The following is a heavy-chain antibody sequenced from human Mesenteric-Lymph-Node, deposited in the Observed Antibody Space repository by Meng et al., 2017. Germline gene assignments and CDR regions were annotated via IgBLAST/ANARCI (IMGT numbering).Heavy chain of an antibody. V-gene: IGHV3-48*03. CDR1: GFTFSSYE. D-gene: IGHD2-15*01. J-gene: IGHJ4*02. CDR3: AKCSGGSCYSSGDY. CDR2: ISSSGSTI. Sequence: GESLKISCAASGFTFSSYEMNWVRQAPGKGLEWVSYISSSGSTIYYADSVKGRFTISRDDSKNTVTLQMNSLSADDTAVYYCAKCSGGSCYSSGDYWGQGTLVTVSS.